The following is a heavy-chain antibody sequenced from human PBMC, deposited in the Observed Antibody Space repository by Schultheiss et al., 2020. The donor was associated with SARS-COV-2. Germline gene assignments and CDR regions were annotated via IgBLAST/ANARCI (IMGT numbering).Heavy chain of an antibody. CDR3: ARASTTVTTNDY. D-gene: IGHD4-17*01. Sequence: GGSLRLSCAASGFTFSSYEMNWVRQAPGKGLEWVSYISSSSSYTNYADSVKGRFTISRDNAKNSLYLQMNSLRAEDTAVYYCARASTTVTTNDYWGQGTLVTVSS. CDR2: ISSSSSYT. J-gene: IGHJ4*02. V-gene: IGHV3-21*05. CDR1: GFTFSSYE.